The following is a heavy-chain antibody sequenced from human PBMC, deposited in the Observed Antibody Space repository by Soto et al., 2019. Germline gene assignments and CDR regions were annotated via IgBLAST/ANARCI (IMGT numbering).Heavy chain of an antibody. Sequence: GGSLRLSCAASGFTFTAFGLHWVRQAPGKGLEWVGLISFDGTTKYFADSVRGRFTISRDNSKNMLFLQLNSLRVEDTAVYYCARHRDGGTYTYIDHWGPGTLVTVSS. CDR3: ARHRDGGTYTYIDH. D-gene: IGHD3-10*01. J-gene: IGHJ4*02. V-gene: IGHV3-30-3*01. CDR1: GFTFTAFG. CDR2: ISFDGTTK.